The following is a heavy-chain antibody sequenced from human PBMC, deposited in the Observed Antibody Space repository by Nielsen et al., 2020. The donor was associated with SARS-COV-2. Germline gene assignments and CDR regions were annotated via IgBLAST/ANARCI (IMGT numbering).Heavy chain of an antibody. Sequence: GESLKISCAASGFSLINYEMNWVRQAPGKGLEWLSYTSTHESTIYYADSVKGRFTISRDDAKNTLYLQMNSLRAEDTAVYFCARDLVTGSYFYFYGMDVWGQGTTVTVSS. J-gene: IGHJ6*02. CDR2: TSTHESTI. V-gene: IGHV3-48*03. CDR3: ARDLVTGSYFYFYGMDV. D-gene: IGHD1-26*01. CDR1: GFSLINYE.